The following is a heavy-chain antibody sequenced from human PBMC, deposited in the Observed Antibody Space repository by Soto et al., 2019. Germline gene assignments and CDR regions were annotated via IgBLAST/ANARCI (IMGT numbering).Heavy chain of an antibody. J-gene: IGHJ2*01. CDR3: ARLAENWYFDL. CDR2: INHSGST. Sequence: QVQLQQWGAGLLKPSETLSLTCAVYGGSFSGYYWSWIRQPPGKGLEWIGEINHSGSTNYNPSLKSRVTISADTSKNQFSLKLCSVTAADTAVYYCARLAENWYFDLWGRGTLVTVSS. V-gene: IGHV4-34*01. CDR1: GGSFSGYY.